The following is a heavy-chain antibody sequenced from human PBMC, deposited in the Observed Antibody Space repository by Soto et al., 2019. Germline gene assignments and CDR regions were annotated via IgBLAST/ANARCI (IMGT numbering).Heavy chain of an antibody. V-gene: IGHV2-5*02. CDR3: AHRPYSSSYFDY. Sequence: QITLKESGPTLVKPTQTLTLTCTFSGFSLSTSGVGVGWIRQPPGKALEWLALIYWDDDKRYSPSLKSRLTITKHTSKNQVVLTITNMDPVDTATYYCAHRPYSSSYFDYWGQGTLVTVSS. D-gene: IGHD6-6*01. CDR1: GFSLSTSGVG. CDR2: IYWDDDK. J-gene: IGHJ4*02.